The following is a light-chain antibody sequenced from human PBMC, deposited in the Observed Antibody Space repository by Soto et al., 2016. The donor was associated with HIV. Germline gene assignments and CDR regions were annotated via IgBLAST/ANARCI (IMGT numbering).Light chain of an antibody. CDR1: NIGIKS. CDR3: QVWDSSTDHPV. J-gene: IGLJ2*01. V-gene: IGLV3-21*03. CDR2: DDK. Sequence: SYELTQSPSVSVAPGKTARITCGGNNIGIKSVQWYQQKPGQAPILVVRDDKNRPSGIPERFSGSNSANTATLTITRVEAGDEADYYCQVWDSSTDHPVFGGGTELTV.